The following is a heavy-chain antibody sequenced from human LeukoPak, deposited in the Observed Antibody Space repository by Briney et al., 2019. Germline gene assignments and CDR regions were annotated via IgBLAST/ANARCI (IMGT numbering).Heavy chain of an antibody. Sequence: HPGGSLRLSCSASGXTFSSYVMYWVRQAPGKGLEYVSTISSNGGSTYYADSVKGRFTISRDNSKNTLYLQMSSLRAEDTAVYYRVKDYYDSSGYYGDAFDIWGQGTMVTVSS. V-gene: IGHV3-64D*09. CDR3: VKDYYDSSGYYGDAFDI. D-gene: IGHD3-22*01. CDR2: ISSNGGST. J-gene: IGHJ3*02. CDR1: GXTFSSYV.